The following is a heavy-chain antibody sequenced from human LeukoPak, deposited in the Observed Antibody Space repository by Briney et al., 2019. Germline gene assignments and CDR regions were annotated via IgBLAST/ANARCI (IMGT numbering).Heavy chain of an antibody. V-gene: IGHV3-66*04. CDR2: IYSGGST. Sequence: GGSLRLSCAASGFTVSSNYMSWVRQAPGKGLEWVSVIYSGGSTYYADSVKGRFTISRDNSKNTLFLQMNSLRAEDTAVYYCARRVDGVITGTTGRFDPWGQGTLVTVSS. CDR1: GFTVSSNY. J-gene: IGHJ5*02. CDR3: ARRVDGVITGTTGRFDP. D-gene: IGHD1-7*01.